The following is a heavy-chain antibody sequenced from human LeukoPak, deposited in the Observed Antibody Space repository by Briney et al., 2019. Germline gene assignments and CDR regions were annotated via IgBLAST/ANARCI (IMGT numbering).Heavy chain of an antibody. CDR3: AREATMVRGVIITHYMDV. Sequence: PSETLSLTCTVSGGSIGSHYWSWIRQPPGKGLEWIGYIYYSGGTNYNPSLKSRVTISVDTSKNQFSLKLSSVTAADTAVYYCAREATMVRGVIITHYMDVWGKGTTVTVSS. D-gene: IGHD3-10*01. CDR1: GGSIGSHY. CDR2: IYYSGGT. J-gene: IGHJ6*03. V-gene: IGHV4-59*11.